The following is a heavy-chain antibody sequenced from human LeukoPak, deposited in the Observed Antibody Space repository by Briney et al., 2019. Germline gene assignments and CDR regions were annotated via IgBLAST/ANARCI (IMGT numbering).Heavy chain of an antibody. CDR1: GGSISSDNYS. J-gene: IGHJ5*02. D-gene: IGHD3-22*01. CDR2: VYTSGST. V-gene: IGHV4-61*02. CDR3: AREKIGYYDGSGRGWFDP. Sequence: TSETLSLTCTVSGGSISSDNYSWSWIRQPAGKGLEWIGRVYTSGSTNYNPSLKSRVTISVDTSEKQFSLKLSSVTAADTAVYYCAREKIGYYDGSGRGWFDPWGQGTLVTVSS.